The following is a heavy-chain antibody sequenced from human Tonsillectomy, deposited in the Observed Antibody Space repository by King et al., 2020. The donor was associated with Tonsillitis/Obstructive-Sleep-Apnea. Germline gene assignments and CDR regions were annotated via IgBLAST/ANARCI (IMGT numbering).Heavy chain of an antibody. CDR2: ISYDGSNK. CDR1: GFTFSSYA. D-gene: IGHD4-11*01. CDR3: AREGGYSNYLDY. V-gene: IGHV3-30*04. J-gene: IGHJ4*02. Sequence: VQLVESGGGVVQPGRSLRLSCVASGFTFSSYAMHWVRQAPGKGLEWVAVISYDGSNKYYADSVKGRFTISRDNSKNTLYLQMNSLRAEDTAVYYCAREGGYSNYLDYWGQGTLVTVSS.